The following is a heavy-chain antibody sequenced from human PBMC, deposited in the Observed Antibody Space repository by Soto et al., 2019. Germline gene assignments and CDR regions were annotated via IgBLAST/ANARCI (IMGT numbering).Heavy chain of an antibody. D-gene: IGHD6-13*01. V-gene: IGHV1-18*01. CDR1: GYTFTSYG. J-gene: IGHJ4*02. Sequence: ASVKVSCKASGYTFTSYGISWVRKAPGQGLEWMGWISAYNGNTNYAQKLQGRVTMTTDTSTSTAYMELRSLRSDDTAVYYCAITAAGTHYFYFDYWGQGTLVTVSS. CDR2: ISAYNGNT. CDR3: AITAAGTHYFYFDY.